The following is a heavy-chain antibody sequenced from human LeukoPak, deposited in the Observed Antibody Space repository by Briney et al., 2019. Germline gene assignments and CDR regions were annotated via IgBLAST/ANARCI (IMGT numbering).Heavy chain of an antibody. D-gene: IGHD3-22*01. Sequence: PGGSLRLSCAASGFTFTSFAMSWVRQDPGKGLEWVSTISRSGVATYYANSVKGRFTISRDNSKNTVYLQMNSLRAEDTAIYYCAKHSHDGSAPYYEVQLDYWGQGTLVTVSS. CDR1: GFTFTSFA. CDR3: AKHSHDGSAPYYEVQLDY. J-gene: IGHJ4*02. V-gene: IGHV3-23*01. CDR2: ISRSGVAT.